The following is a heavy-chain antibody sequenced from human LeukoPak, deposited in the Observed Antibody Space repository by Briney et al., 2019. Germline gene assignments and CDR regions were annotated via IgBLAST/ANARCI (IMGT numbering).Heavy chain of an antibody. D-gene: IGHD1-1*01. CDR3: ARDRALDDYYYGMDV. CDR2: ISAYNGNT. J-gene: IGHJ6*02. CDR1: GYTFTSYG. Sequence: GASVTVSCKASGYTFTSYGISWVRQAPGQGLEWMGWISAYNGNTNYAQKLQGRVTMTTDTSTSTAYMELRSLRSDDTAVYYCARDRALDDYYYGMDVWGQGTTVTVSS. V-gene: IGHV1-18*01.